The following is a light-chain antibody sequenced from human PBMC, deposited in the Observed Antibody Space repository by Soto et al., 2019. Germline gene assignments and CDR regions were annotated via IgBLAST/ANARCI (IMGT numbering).Light chain of an antibody. CDR3: MQGTHWPPN. Sequence: DIVMTQSPLSLPVTPGEPASISCRSSQSLVYADGNTYLNWFHQRPGQSPRRLIYQVSNRDSGVSDRFSGSGSGTDFTLKISRVEAEDVGIYYCMQGTHWPPNFGGETKVDIK. CDR2: QVS. CDR1: QSLVYADGNTY. J-gene: IGKJ4*01. V-gene: IGKV2-30*01.